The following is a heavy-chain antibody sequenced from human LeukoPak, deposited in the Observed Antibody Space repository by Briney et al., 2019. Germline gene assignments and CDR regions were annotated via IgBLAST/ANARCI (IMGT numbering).Heavy chain of an antibody. V-gene: IGHV3-53*01. CDR1: GFIVSRNY. CDR2: IYDGNT. J-gene: IGHJ4*02. D-gene: IGHD3-10*01. CDR3: AGFVRGLPH. Sequence: GGTLRLSCAASGFIVSRNYMSWVRQAPGKGLEWVSVIYDGNTYYADSVKGRFTISRDNSKNTLYLQMNSLRAEDTAIYYCAGFVRGLPHWGQGALVTVSS.